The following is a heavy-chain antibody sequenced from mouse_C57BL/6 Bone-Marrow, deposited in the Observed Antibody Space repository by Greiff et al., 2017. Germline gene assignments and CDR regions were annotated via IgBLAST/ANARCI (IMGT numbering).Heavy chain of an antibody. CDR3: ARSDYYGSSRGWYIDV. D-gene: IGHD1-1*01. J-gene: IGHJ1*03. CDR1: GYTFTSYW. CDR2: IDPSDSYT. V-gene: IGHV1-59*01. Sequence: QVQLQQPGAELVRPGTSVKLSCKASGYTFTSYWMHWVKQRPGQGLEWIGVIDPSDSYTNYNQKFKGKATLTVDTSSSTAYMQLSSLTSEDSAVYYCARSDYYGSSRGWYIDVWGTGTTVTVSS.